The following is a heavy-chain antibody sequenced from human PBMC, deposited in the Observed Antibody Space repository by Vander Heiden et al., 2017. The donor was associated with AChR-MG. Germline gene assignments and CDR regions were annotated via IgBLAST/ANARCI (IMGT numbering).Heavy chain of an antibody. CDR3: ARDLSYGMDV. V-gene: IGHV1-69*06. CDR2: IIPIFGTA. CDR1: GGTFSSYA. Sequence: QVKPVQSGAEVKKPGSSVKVPCKDSGGTFSSYATSWVRQAPGQGLEWMGGIIPIFGTANYAQKFQGRVTITADKSTSTAYMELSSLGSEDTAVYYCARDLSYGMDVWGQGTTVTVSS. J-gene: IGHJ6*02.